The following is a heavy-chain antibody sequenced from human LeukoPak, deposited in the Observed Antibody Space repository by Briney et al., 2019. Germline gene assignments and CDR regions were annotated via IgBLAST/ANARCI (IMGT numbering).Heavy chain of an antibody. V-gene: IGHV3-21*01. Sequence: PGGSLRLSCAASGFTFSSYSMNWVRQAPGKGLEWVSSISSSSSYIYYADSVKGRFTISRDNAKNSLYLQMNSLRAEDTAVYYCARDQSSCYYPTVFDYWGQGTLVTVSS. CDR2: ISSSSSYI. J-gene: IGHJ4*02. CDR3: ARDQSSCYYPTVFDY. CDR1: GFTFSSYS. D-gene: IGHD3-22*01.